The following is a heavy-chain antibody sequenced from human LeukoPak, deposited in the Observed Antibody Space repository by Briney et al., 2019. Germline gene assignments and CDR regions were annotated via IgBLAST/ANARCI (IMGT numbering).Heavy chain of an antibody. CDR3: ARGVGQDAFDI. V-gene: IGHV4-39*01. CDR1: GGSIRSSYYY. Sequence: SETLSLTCTVSGGSIRSSYYYWGWIRQPPGKGLEWIGSIYDSGSTYYNPSLKSRVTISVDTSKSQFSLKLNSVTAADTAVYYCARGVGQDAFDIWGQGTMVTVSS. J-gene: IGHJ3*02. CDR2: IYDSGST. D-gene: IGHD1-26*01.